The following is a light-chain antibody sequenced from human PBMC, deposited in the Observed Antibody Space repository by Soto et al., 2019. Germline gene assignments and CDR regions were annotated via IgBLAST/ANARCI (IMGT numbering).Light chain of an antibody. Sequence: DIQMTESPSSLSASVGDRVTITCRASQTIRYSLNWYQQKPGKAPKVLIYDASTLQSGVPPRFSGSECGTDFALTISSLQPEDFATYYCHQSAGSRTWTFGQGTRVEAK. V-gene: IGKV1-39*01. J-gene: IGKJ1*01. CDR3: HQSAGSRTWT. CDR1: QTIRYS. CDR2: DAS.